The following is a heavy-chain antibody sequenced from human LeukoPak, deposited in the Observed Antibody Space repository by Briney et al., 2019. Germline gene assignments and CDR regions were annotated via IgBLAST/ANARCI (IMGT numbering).Heavy chain of an antibody. CDR3: ARDLSEPHWYSSGWSLDV. Sequence: GGSLRLSCAASGFTYSSYSMNWVRQAPGKGLEWVSYISSRSSSIYYADSVKGRFTISRDNAKNSLYLQMNSLRAEDTAVYYCARDLSEPHWYSSGWSLDVWGQGTTVTVSS. CDR2: ISSRSSSI. J-gene: IGHJ6*02. D-gene: IGHD6-19*01. CDR1: GFTYSSYS. V-gene: IGHV3-48*04.